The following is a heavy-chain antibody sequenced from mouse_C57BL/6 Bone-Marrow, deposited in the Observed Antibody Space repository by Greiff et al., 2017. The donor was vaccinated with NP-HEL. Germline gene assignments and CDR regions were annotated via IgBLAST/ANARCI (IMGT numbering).Heavy chain of an antibody. CDR2: INPGSGGT. D-gene: IGHD1-1*01. CDR1: GYAFTNYL. CDR3: ARRAVVAPYAMDY. Sequence: VKLMESGAELVRPGTSVKVSCKASGYAFTNYLIEWVKQRPGQGLEWIGVINPGSGGTNYNEKFKGKATLTADKSSSTAYMQLSSLTSEDSAVYFCARRAVVAPYAMDYWGQGTSVTVSS. V-gene: IGHV1-54*01. J-gene: IGHJ4*01.